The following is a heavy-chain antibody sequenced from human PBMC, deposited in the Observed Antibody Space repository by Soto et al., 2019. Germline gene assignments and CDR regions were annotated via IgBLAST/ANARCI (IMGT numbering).Heavy chain of an antibody. Sequence: ASVKVSCKASGYTFTSYYMHWVXQAPGQGLEWMGIINPSGGSTSYAQKFQGRVTMTRDTSTSTVYMELSSLRSEDTAVYYCARTKTESSSWYDGAEEYFQHWGQGTLVTVSS. V-gene: IGHV1-46*01. CDR2: INPSGGST. CDR1: GYTFTSYY. D-gene: IGHD6-13*01. J-gene: IGHJ1*01. CDR3: ARTKTESSSWYDGAEEYFQH.